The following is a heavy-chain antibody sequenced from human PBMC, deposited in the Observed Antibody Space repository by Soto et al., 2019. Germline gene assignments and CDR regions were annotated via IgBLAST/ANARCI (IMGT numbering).Heavy chain of an antibody. V-gene: IGHV3-23*01. CDR2: ISGSGGST. D-gene: IGHD3-10*01. CDR3: AKDLWFGELSAFYDAFDI. CDR1: EFTFSSYA. J-gene: IGHJ3*02. Sequence: GGSLRLSCAASEFTFSSYAMSWVRQAPGKGLEWVSAISGSGGSTYYADSVKGRFTISRDNSKNTLYLQMNSLRAEDTAVYYCAKDLWFGELSAFYDAFDIWGQGTMVTVSS.